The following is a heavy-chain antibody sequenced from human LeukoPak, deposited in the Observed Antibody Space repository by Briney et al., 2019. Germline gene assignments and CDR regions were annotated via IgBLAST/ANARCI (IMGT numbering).Heavy chain of an antibody. V-gene: IGHV3-7*01. CDR1: GFTFSSYW. Sequence: GGSLRLSCAASGFTFSSYWMSWVRQAPGKGLEWVANIKQDGSEKYYVDSVKGRFTISRDNAKNALYLQMNSLRAEDTALYYCARLYCTGGACYTEPYYYYYMDVWGKGTTVTVSS. D-gene: IGHD2-8*02. CDR3: ARLYCTGGACYTEPYYYYYMDV. J-gene: IGHJ6*03. CDR2: IKQDGSEK.